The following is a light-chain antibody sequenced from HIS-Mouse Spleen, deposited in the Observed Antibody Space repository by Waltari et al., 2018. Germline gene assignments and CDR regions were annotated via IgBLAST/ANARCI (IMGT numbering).Light chain of an antibody. Sequence: QSALTQPASVSGSPGQSITISCTGTSSDVGSYNLVSWYQQHPGKAPNLMIYEGSKRPSGVSNRSSGSKAGNTASLTISGLQAEDEADYYCCSYAGSSNVVFGGGTKLTVL. CDR1: SSDVGSYNL. CDR2: EGS. V-gene: IGLV2-23*01. CDR3: CSYAGSSNVV. J-gene: IGLJ2*01.